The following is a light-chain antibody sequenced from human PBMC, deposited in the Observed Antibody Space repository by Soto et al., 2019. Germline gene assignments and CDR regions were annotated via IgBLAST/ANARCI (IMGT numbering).Light chain of an antibody. CDR1: QGISNY. V-gene: IGKV1-27*01. CDR3: QNYNSAPIT. CDR2: VAS. Sequence: DIQMTQSPSSLSASVGDRVTITCRASQGISNYLAWYQQKPGQVPKLLIYVASTLQSGVPSRFSGRGSGTDFSLSISSLQPEDVATYYCQNYNSAPITVGQGTRLEIK. J-gene: IGKJ5*01.